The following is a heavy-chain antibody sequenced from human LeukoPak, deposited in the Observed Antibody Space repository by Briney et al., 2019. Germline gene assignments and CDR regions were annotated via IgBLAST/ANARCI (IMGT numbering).Heavy chain of an antibody. CDR2: IYYSGST. D-gene: IGHD2-2*02. V-gene: IGHV4-59*11. CDR1: GGSISSHY. Sequence: NPSETLSLTCTVSGGSISSHYWSWIRQPPGKGLEWIGYIYYSGSTNCNPSLKSRVTISVDTSKNQFSLKLSSVTAADTAVYYCARVSRHCSSTSCYTGTLGYYYYMDVWGKGTTVTVSS. CDR3: ARVSRHCSSTSCYTGTLGYYYYMDV. J-gene: IGHJ6*03.